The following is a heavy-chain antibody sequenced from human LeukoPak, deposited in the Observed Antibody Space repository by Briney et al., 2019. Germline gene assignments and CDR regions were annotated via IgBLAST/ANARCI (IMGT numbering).Heavy chain of an antibody. CDR2: ISSSSSTI. D-gene: IGHD5-18*01. CDR3: ARDGGGYSYGYGDAFDI. Sequence: AGGSLRLSCAASGFTFSSYSMNWVRQAPGKGLEWVSYISSSSSTIYYADSVKGRFTISRDNAKNSLYLRMNSLRAEDTAVYYCARDGGGYSYGYGDAFDIWGQGTMVTVSS. V-gene: IGHV3-48*01. CDR1: GFTFSSYS. J-gene: IGHJ3*02.